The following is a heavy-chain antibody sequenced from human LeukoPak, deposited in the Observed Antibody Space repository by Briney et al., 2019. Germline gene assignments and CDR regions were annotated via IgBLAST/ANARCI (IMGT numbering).Heavy chain of an antibody. CDR3: APAVRDY. CDR2: IYNDGDT. CDR1: GFTFSGNH. Sequence: PGGSLRLSCVVSGFTFSGNHMNWVRQAPGKGLEWVSVIYNDGDTYYADSVKGRFTISRDNSKNTLYLQMNSLRAEDTAVYYCAPAVRDYWGQGTLVTVSS. D-gene: IGHD3-16*02. J-gene: IGHJ4*02. V-gene: IGHV3-53*01.